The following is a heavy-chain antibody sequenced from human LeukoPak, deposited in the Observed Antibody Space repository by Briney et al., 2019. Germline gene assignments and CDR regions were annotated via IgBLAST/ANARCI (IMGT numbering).Heavy chain of an antibody. J-gene: IGHJ4*02. D-gene: IGHD6-13*01. V-gene: IGHV3-23*01. Sequence: PGGSLRFSCAASGFTFSSYAMSWVRQALGKGLEWVSAISGSGGSTYYADSVKGRFTISRDNSKNTLYLQMNSLRAEDTAVYYCAKDRAAAVSPTFGYWGQGTLVTVSS. CDR2: ISGSGGST. CDR1: GFTFSSYA. CDR3: AKDRAAAVSPTFGY.